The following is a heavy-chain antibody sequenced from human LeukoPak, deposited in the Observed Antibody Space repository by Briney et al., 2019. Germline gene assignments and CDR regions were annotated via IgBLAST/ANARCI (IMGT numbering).Heavy chain of an antibody. Sequence: SETLSLTCAVYGGSFSGYYWSWIRQPPGKGLEWIGEINHSGSTNYNPSLKSRVTISVGTSKNQFSLKLSSVTAADTAVYYCARLSGSRYCSSTSCYAPDYWGQGTLVTVSS. CDR1: GGSFSGYY. J-gene: IGHJ4*02. V-gene: IGHV4-34*01. CDR2: INHSGST. CDR3: ARLSGSRYCSSTSCYAPDY. D-gene: IGHD2-2*01.